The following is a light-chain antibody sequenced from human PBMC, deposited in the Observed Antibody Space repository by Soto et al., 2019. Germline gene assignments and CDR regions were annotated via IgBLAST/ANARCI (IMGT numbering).Light chain of an antibody. CDR2: DVS. CDR1: SSDLGSSNY. J-gene: IGLJ3*02. CDR3: SSYGASSTL. V-gene: IGLV2-14*03. Sequence: QSALTQPASLSGSPGQSITISCTGTSSDLGSSNYVSWYQQHPGKAPKLMIFDVSYRPSGISDRFSGSKSGNTASLTISGLQGEDEAYYYCSSYGASSTLFGGGTKLTVL.